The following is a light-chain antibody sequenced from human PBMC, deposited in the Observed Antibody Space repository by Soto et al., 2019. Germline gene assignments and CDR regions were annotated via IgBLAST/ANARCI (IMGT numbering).Light chain of an antibody. CDR3: QKFDRWPWT. CDR1: QSVSSN. CDR2: GAS. J-gene: IGKJ1*01. V-gene: IGKV3-15*01. Sequence: EIVLTQSPGTLSLSPCYGSTVSFRASQSVSSNLAWYQQKPGQAPRLLIYGASTRATGIPDRFSGSGSGTEFTLTINSLQSEDFAVYYCQKFDRWPWTFGQGTKVDIK.